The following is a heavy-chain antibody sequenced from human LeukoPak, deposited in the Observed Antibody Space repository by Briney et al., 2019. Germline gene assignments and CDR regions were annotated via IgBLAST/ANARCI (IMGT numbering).Heavy chain of an antibody. CDR3: ARGPTGYSYGSHHDY. CDR2: ISAYNGNT. D-gene: IGHD5-18*01. J-gene: IGHJ4*02. V-gene: IGHV1-18*01. Sequence: GASVKVSCKASGYTFTSYGVSWVRQAPGQGLEWMGWISAYNGNTNYAQKLQGRVTMTTDTSTSTAYMELRSLRSDDTAVYYCARGPTGYSYGSHHDYWGQGTLVTVSS. CDR1: GYTFTSYG.